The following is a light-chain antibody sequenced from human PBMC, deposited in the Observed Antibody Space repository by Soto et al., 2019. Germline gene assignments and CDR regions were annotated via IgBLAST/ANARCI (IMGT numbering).Light chain of an antibody. J-gene: IGKJ4*01. CDR2: WAS. CDR1: QSVLYSSNNKNY. V-gene: IGKV4-1*01. CDR3: QQYYSTPLS. Sequence: DLVLTHSPDSLSVSLGERAKINCKSSQSVLYSSNNKNYLAWYQQKPGQPPKLLIYWASTRESGVPDRFSGSGSGTDFTLTISSLQAEDVAVYYCQQYYSTPLSFGGGTKV.